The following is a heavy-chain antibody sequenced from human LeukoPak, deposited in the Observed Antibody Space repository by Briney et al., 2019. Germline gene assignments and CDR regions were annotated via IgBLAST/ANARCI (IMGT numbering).Heavy chain of an antibody. CDR1: GGSITNYY. CDR3: ARGNYDSTGYYYMGDTLDI. V-gene: IGHV4-4*07. Sequence: SETLSLTCTVSGGSITNYYWNWIRQPAGKGLEWIGHIYISGSTNYNPSLKSRVTMSVDTSKNQFSLKVNSVTAADTAVYYCARGNYDSTGYYYMGDTLDIWGQGTMVTVSP. D-gene: IGHD3-22*01. CDR2: IYISGST. J-gene: IGHJ3*02.